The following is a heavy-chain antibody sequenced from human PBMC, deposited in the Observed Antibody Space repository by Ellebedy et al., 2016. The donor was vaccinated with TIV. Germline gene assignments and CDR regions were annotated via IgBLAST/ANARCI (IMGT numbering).Heavy chain of an antibody. CDR3: ARHNSGYVDY. J-gene: IGHJ4*02. CDR2: TYYSGST. D-gene: IGHD2/OR15-2a*01. CDR1: GGSISSYY. V-gene: IGHV4-59*08. Sequence: MPSETLSLTCTVSGGSISSYYWRWIRQPPGKGLEWIGYTYYSGSTNYNPSLKSLVTISVDTSKNQFSLKLSSVTAADTAVYYCARHNSGYVDYWGQGTLVTVSS.